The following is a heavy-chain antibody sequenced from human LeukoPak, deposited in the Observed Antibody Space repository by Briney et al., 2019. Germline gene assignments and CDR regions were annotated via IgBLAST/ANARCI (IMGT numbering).Heavy chain of an antibody. J-gene: IGHJ4*02. D-gene: IGHD4-17*01. V-gene: IGHV1-18*01. Sequence: ASVKVSCKASGGTFSSYAISWVRQAPGQGLEWMGWISAYNGNTNYAQKLQGRVTMTTDTSTSTAYMELRSLRSDDTAVYYCAREVPHYGDYCDYWGQGTLVTVSS. CDR1: GGTFSSYA. CDR3: AREVPHYGDYCDY. CDR2: ISAYNGNT.